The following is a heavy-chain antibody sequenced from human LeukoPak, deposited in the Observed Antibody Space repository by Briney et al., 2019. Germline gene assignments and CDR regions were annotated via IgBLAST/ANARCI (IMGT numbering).Heavy chain of an antibody. CDR2: IYYSGVT. Sequence: SSETLSLTCTVSGGSISSSYWSWIRQPPGKGLEWIGYIYYSGVTNYNPSLRSRVTISVDTSKNQFSLRLSSVTAADTAVYYCARNFPGVGCSGGSCYDYWGQGTLVTVSS. CDR1: GGSISSSY. J-gene: IGHJ4*02. V-gene: IGHV4-59*12. CDR3: ARNFPGVGCSGGSCYDY. D-gene: IGHD2-15*01.